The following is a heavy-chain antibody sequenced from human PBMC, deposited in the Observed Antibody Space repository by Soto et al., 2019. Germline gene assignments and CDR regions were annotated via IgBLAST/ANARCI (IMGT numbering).Heavy chain of an antibody. Sequence: GGSLRLSCAASGFTFSSYWMHWVRQAPGKGLVWVSRINSDGSSTSYADSVKGRFTISRDNAKNTLYLQMNSLRAEDTAVYYCARVDYDFWSGYYDSNPGNWFDPWGQGTLVTVSS. V-gene: IGHV3-74*01. D-gene: IGHD3-3*01. J-gene: IGHJ5*02. CDR3: ARVDYDFWSGYYDSNPGNWFDP. CDR1: GFTFSSYW. CDR2: INSDGSST.